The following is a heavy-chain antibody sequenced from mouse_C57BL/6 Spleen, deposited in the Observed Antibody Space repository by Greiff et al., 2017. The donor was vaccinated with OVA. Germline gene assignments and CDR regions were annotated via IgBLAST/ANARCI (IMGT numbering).Heavy chain of an antibody. CDR1: GYAFSSSW. CDR3: AASSGYVDYAMDY. D-gene: IGHD3-2*02. J-gene: IGHJ4*01. CDR2: IYPGDGDT. Sequence: VKLVESGPELVKPGASVKISCKASGYAFSSSWMNWVKQRPGKGLEWIGRIYPGDGDTNYNGKFKGKATLTADKSSSTAYMQLSSLTSEDSAVYFCAASSGYVDYAMDYWGQGTSVTVSS. V-gene: IGHV1-82*01.